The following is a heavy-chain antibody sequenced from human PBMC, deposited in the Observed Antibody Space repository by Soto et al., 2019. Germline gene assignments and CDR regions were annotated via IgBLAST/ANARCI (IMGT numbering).Heavy chain of an antibody. J-gene: IGHJ4*02. D-gene: IGHD1-1*01. CDR1: GFTVSNNY. V-gene: IGHV3-66*01. Sequence: EVQLVEFGGGLVQPGGSLRLSCAASGFTVSNNYMRWVRQAPGKGLEWVSLIYSGGATYYADSVKGRFTISRDNSKNTLYLQMNSLRAEDTAVYYCARDGTYNWVGGQGILVTVSS. CDR3: ARDGTYNWV. CDR2: IYSGGAT.